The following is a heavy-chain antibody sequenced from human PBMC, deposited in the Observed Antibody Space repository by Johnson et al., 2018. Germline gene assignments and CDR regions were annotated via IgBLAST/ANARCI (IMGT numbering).Heavy chain of an antibody. CDR2: IYSGGST. D-gene: IGHD1-1*01. CDR1: GFTVSSNY. J-gene: IGHJ3*02. Sequence: VQLVESGGGLVKPGGSLRLSCAASGFTVSSNYMSWVRQAPGKGLEWVSVIYSGGSTYYADSVKGRFTIPRDNSKNTLYLQMNRLRAEDTAVYYWARGLVRRAFDIWGQGTMVTFSS. CDR3: ARGLVRRAFDI. V-gene: IGHV3-53*01.